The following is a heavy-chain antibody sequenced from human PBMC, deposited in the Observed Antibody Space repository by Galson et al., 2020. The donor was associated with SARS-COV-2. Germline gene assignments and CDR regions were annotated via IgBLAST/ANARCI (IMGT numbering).Heavy chain of an antibody. Sequence: GESLRLSCVASGFSFSSYGMHWVRQAPGKGLEWVAFVRYDGTIEYYADSVTVRFSISRDNPKQTLYLQMNSLTADDTAMYYCTKDLEADFWNVRRFRGMDVWGQGTTVTGSS. CDR3: TKDLEADFWNVRRFRGMDV. J-gene: IGHJ6*02. D-gene: IGHD3-3*01. CDR1: GFSFSSYG. CDR2: VRYDGTIE. V-gene: IGHV3-30*02.